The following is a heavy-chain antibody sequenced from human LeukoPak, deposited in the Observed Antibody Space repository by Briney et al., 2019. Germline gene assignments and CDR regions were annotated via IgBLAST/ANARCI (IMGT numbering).Heavy chain of an antibody. D-gene: IGHD3-10*01. CDR1: GFTFSDYY. CDR3: AKADRGWGVITKD. CDR2: ISGSSGYT. J-gene: IGHJ4*02. V-gene: IGHV3-11*05. Sequence: PGGSLRLSCAASGFTFSDYYVSWVRQAPGKGLEWVSYISGSSGYTKYADSVKGRFTISRDNAKNSLYLQVNSLRAEDTAVYYCAKADRGWGVITKDWGQGTLVTVFS.